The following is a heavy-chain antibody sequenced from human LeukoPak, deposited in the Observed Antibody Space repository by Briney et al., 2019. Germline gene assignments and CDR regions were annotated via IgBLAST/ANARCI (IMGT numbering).Heavy chain of an antibody. V-gene: IGHV3-64D*09. D-gene: IGHD6-6*01. CDR1: GFTFSAYA. Sequence: GGSLRLSCSASGFTFSAYAMYWVRQAPGKGLEYVSGISSNGGSSFYADSVKGRFTISRDNSKNTLYLQMSSLRAEDTALYYCAKDRLSAPVAPRFDPWGQGTQVTVSS. CDR3: AKDRLSAPVAPRFDP. J-gene: IGHJ5*02. CDR2: ISSNGGSS.